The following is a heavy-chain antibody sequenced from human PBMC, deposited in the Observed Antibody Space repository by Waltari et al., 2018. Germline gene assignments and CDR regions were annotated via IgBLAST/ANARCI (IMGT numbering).Heavy chain of an antibody. J-gene: IGHJ4*02. CDR1: GFTFSSYA. V-gene: IGHV3-23*01. CDR2: LRGSGGST. Sequence: EVQLLESGGGLVQPGGSLRLSCAASGFTFSSYAMSWVRQAPGKGREWGSSLRGSGGSTSYAYSVKGRVTISRDNAKNTLYLQMNSLRAEDTAVYYCAKDVFDYYDSSGLDDWGQGTLVTVSS. D-gene: IGHD3-22*01. CDR3: AKDVFDYYDSSGLDD.